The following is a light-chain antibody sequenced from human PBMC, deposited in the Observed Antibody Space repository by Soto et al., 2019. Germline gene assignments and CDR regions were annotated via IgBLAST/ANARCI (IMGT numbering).Light chain of an antibody. CDR3: MQATQYHTYT. Sequence: DVVLTQTPLSSPVTLGQPASISCRSSQSLLHSDGNTYLNWLHQRPGQPPRLLIYRVSNRFSGXPXRXXGSGAGTDFTLEIRRVEAEDVGIYYCMQATQYHTYTFGQGTKREI. J-gene: IGKJ2*01. CDR1: QSLLHSDGNTY. CDR2: RVS. V-gene: IGKV2-24*01.